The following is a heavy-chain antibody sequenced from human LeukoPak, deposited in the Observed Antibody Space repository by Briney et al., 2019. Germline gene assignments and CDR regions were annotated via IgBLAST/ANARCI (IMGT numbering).Heavy chain of an antibody. D-gene: IGHD2-2*01. Sequence: PSETLSLTCTLSGGSISSSSYYWGWIRQPPGKGLEWIGSISYSGSTYYNPSLKSRVTISVDTSKNQFSLKLNFVTAADTAVYYCARPGLGYCGSTSCHNFDSWGQGTLVTVSS. J-gene: IGHJ4*02. V-gene: IGHV4-39*01. CDR1: GGSISSSSYY. CDR3: ARPGLGYCGSTSCHNFDS. CDR2: ISYSGST.